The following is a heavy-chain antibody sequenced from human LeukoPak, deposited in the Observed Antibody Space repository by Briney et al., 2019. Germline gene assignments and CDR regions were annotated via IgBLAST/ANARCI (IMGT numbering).Heavy chain of an antibody. CDR2: IYYSGST. V-gene: IGHV4-39*01. CDR3: ARSYYYDSSGYYY. Sequence: PETLSLTCTVSGGSISSSSYYWGWIRQPPGKGLEWIGSIYYSGSTYYNPSLKSRVTISVDTSKNQFSLKLSSVTAADTAVYYCARSYYYDSSGYYYWGQGTLVTVSS. D-gene: IGHD3-22*01. J-gene: IGHJ4*02. CDR1: GGSISSSSYY.